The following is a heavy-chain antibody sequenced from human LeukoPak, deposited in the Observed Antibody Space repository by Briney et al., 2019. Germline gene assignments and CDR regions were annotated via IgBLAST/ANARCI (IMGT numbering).Heavy chain of an antibody. V-gene: IGHV3-30*18. Sequence: GRSLRLSCAASGFTFSNYGMHWVRQVPGKGLEWVTILSHDGTNKYYADSVRGRFTISRENSKNTLYLQMNSLRAEDTAMYYCAKSDTGLVEPYYYYGMDVWGQGTTVIVSS. CDR3: AKSDTGLVEPYYYYGMDV. CDR2: LSHDGTNK. J-gene: IGHJ6*02. CDR1: GFTFSNYG. D-gene: IGHD5-18*01.